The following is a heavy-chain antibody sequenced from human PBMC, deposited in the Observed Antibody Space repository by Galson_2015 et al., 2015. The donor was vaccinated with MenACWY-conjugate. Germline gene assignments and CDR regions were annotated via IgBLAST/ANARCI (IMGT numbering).Heavy chain of an antibody. Sequence: ETLSLTCTVSGGSISSYYWSLIRQPPGKGLEWIGEINHSGSTNYNPSLKSRVTISVDTSKNQFSLKLSSVTAADTAVYYCARVPYPPTYSSSWYSRNWFDPWGQGTLVTVSS. CDR1: GGSISSYY. CDR3: ARVPYPPTYSSSWYSRNWFDP. J-gene: IGHJ5*02. D-gene: IGHD6-13*01. CDR2: INHSGST. V-gene: IGHV4-34*01.